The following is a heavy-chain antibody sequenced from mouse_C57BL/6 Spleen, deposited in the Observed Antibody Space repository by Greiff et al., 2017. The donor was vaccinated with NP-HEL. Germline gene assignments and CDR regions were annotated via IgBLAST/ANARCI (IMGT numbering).Heavy chain of an antibody. CDR3: ARHPIYYCNYGYYAMDY. CDR2: INPSSGYT. J-gene: IGHJ4*01. D-gene: IGHD2-1*01. V-gene: IGHV1-4*01. Sequence: VQLQQSGAELARPGASVKMSCKASGYTFTSYTMHWVKQRPGQGLEWIGYINPSSGYTKYNQKFKDKATLTADKSSSTAYMQLSRLTSEDSAVYYCARHPIYYCNYGYYAMDYWGQGTSVTVSS. CDR1: GYTFTSYT.